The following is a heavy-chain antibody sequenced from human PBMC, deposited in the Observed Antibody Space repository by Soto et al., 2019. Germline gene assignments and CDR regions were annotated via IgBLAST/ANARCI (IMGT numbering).Heavy chain of an antibody. V-gene: IGHV4-59*12. D-gene: IGHD2-8*02. CDR2: IYYSGST. CDR1: GDSISSYY. Sequence: SETLSLTCTVSGDSISSYYGSWIRQPPGKGLEWIGYIYYSGSTNYNPSLKSRVTISVDTSKNQFSLKLTSVTAADTAAYYCARDKITGLFDYWGQGTLVTVSS. J-gene: IGHJ4*02. CDR3: ARDKITGLFDY.